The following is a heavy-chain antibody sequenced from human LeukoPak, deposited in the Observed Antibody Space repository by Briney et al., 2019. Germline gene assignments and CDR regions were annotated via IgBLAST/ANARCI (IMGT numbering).Heavy chain of an antibody. J-gene: IGHJ3*02. CDR2: IYYSGGS. D-gene: IGHD4-17*01. Sequence: PSQTLSLTCTVSGGSISSGGYYWSWIRQHPGKGLEWIGYIYYSGGSYYKPSLKGRLTMSLDTSKNQFSLRLSSVTAADTAVYYCATETTDYGDGDTFDIWGQGTMVAVSS. CDR3: ATETTDYGDGDTFDI. CDR1: GGSISSGGYY. V-gene: IGHV4-31*03.